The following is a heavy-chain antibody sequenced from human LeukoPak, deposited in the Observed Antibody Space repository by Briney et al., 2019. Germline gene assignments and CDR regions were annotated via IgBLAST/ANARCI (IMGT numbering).Heavy chain of an antibody. D-gene: IGHD2-15*01. Sequence: PGGSLRLTCAASGFTFNNYWMHWVRQAPGEGLMWVSRINGEGSDTNYADSVRGRFTISRDNAKNSLYLQMNSLRAEDMAFYYCAKETIYCRGGSCYHDAFDIWGQGTMVTVSS. V-gene: IGHV3-74*01. J-gene: IGHJ3*02. CDR2: INGEGSDT. CDR3: AKETIYCRGGSCYHDAFDI. CDR1: GFTFNNYW.